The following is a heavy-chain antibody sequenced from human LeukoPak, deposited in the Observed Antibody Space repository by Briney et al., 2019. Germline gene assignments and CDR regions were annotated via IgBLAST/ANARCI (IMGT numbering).Heavy chain of an antibody. J-gene: IGHJ4*02. CDR1: GFTFSNYG. D-gene: IGHD1-26*01. CDR2: VSSRGDAT. V-gene: IGHV3-23*01. CDR3: ARDIGEWELLVDY. Sequence: GGSLTLSCTASGFTFSNYGMAWVRQAPGKGLEWLSVVSSRGDATYYADNAKGRFTISRDNSKNTLYLQMNSLRAEDTAVYYCARDIGEWELLVDYWGQGTLVTVSS.